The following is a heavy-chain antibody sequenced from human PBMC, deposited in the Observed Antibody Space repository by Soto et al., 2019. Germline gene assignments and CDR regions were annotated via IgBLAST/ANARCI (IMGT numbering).Heavy chain of an antibody. J-gene: IGHJ4*02. CDR1: GFTFSSYV. V-gene: IGHV3-30*18. CDR2: ISYDGSNK. Sequence: QVQLVESGGGVVQPGRSLRLSCAASGFTFSSYVMHWVREASGKGLEWVAVISYDGSNKYYADSVKGRFPISIDNSKNSLYLQMNSLRAEDTAVYYCAKVIASSGSYWSPTLDYWGQCLLVTVS. CDR3: AKVIASSGSYWSPTLDY. D-gene: IGHD6-25*01.